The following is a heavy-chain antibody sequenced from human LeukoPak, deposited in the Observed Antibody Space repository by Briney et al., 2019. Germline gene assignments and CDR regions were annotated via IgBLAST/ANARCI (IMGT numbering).Heavy chain of an antibody. J-gene: IGHJ4*02. D-gene: IGHD3-22*01. CDR3: ARQSISGSSLSYFDY. V-gene: IGHV4-59*01. Sequence: KPSETLSLTCTVSGGSISSYYWSWIRQPPGKGLEWIGNIYDSGSTNYNPSLKSRLTISVDTSKNQCSLKLSSVTAAETAVYYCARQSISGSSLSYFDYWGQGTLVNVSS. CDR2: IYDSGST. CDR1: GGSISSYY.